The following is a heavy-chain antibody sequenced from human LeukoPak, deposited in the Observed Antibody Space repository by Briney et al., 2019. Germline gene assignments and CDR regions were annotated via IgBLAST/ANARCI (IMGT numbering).Heavy chain of an antibody. CDR1: GFTFSSYS. D-gene: IGHD6-19*01. J-gene: IGHJ6*02. CDR2: ISSSSSYI. CDR3: VRDSVAGDYYYYGMDV. Sequence: GGSLRLSCAASGFTFSSYSMNWVRQAPGKGLEWVSSISSSSSYIYYADSVKGRFTISRDNAKNSLYLQMNSLRAEDTAVYYCVRDSVAGDYYYYGMDVWGQGTTVTVSS. V-gene: IGHV3-21*01.